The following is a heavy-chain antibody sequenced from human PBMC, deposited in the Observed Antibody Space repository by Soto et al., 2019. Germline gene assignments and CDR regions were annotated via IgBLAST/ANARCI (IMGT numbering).Heavy chain of an antibody. J-gene: IGHJ3*02. CDR3: ATDYSGYDPKRAFDI. D-gene: IGHD5-12*01. V-gene: IGHV1-3*01. CDR1: GYTFTSYA. CDR2: INAGNGNT. Sequence: GASVKVSCKASGYTFTSYAMHWVRQAPGQRLEWMGWINAGNGNTKYSQKFQGRVTMTRDTSADTAYMELSSLRSEDTAVYYCATDYSGYDPKRAFDIWGQGTMVTVSS.